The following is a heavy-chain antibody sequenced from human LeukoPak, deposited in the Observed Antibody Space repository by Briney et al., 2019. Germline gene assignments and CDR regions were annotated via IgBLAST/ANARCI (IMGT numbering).Heavy chain of an antibody. CDR1: GGSFSGYY. D-gene: IGHD2-21*02. CDR3: AASSRFVVVTAIRYYYYGMDV. Sequence: SETLSLTCAVYGGSFSGYYWSWIRQPPGKGLEWIGEINHSGSTNYNPSLKSRVTISVDTSKNQFSLKLSSVTAADTAVYYCAASSRFVVVTAIRYYYYGMDVWGQGTTVTVCS. CDR2: INHSGST. J-gene: IGHJ6*02. V-gene: IGHV4-34*01.